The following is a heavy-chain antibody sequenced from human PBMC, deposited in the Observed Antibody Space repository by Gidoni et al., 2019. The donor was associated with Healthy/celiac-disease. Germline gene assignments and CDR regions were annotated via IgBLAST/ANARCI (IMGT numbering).Heavy chain of an antibody. V-gene: IGHV1-2*02. J-gene: IGHJ4*02. CDR1: GYTFTGYY. Sequence: QVQLVQSGAEVKKPGASVKVSCTASGYTFTGYYMHWVRQAPGQGLEWMGWINPNSGGTNYAQKFQGRVTMTRDTSISTAYMELSRLRADDTAVYYCARDGARVVVPAAATYWGQGTLVTVSS. CDR2: INPNSGGT. D-gene: IGHD2-2*01. CDR3: ARDGARVVVPAAATY.